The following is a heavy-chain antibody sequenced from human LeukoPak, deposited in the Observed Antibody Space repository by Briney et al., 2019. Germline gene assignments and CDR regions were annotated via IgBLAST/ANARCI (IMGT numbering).Heavy chain of an antibody. CDR2: VNWNGDSK. J-gene: IGHJ3*02. V-gene: IGHV3-9*01. CDR1: GFSFDDYA. Sequence: GGSLRLSCAAPGFSFDDYAMHWVRQAPGKGLEWVSGVNWNGDSKVYADSVKGRFTISRDSANRSLFLQMNSLKPEDTALYYCVKDIRGWYWAPFDMWGQGKMVTVSS. D-gene: IGHD6-19*01. CDR3: VKDIRGWYWAPFDM.